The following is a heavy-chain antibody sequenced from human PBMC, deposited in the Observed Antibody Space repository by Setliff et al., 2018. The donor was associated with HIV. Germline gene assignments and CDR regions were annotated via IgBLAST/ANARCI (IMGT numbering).Heavy chain of an antibody. V-gene: IGHV1-18*01. J-gene: IGHJ6*03. Sequence: ASVKVSCKASGYTFSSYGISWARQAPGQGLEWMGWISGFNGKINYAENFQGRVTLTTDSSASTAHMELWSLTSDDTAVYYCARDLGGEHDYADPAYMDVWGKGTTVTVSS. D-gene: IGHD4-17*01. CDR3: ARDLGGEHDYADPAYMDV. CDR2: ISGFNGKI. CDR1: GYTFSSYG.